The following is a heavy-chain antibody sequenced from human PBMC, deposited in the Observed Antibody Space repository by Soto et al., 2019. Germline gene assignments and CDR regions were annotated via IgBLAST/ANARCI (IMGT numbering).Heavy chain of an antibody. V-gene: IGHV3-30*03. Sequence: QVQLVESGGGVVQPGRSLRLSCAASGFTFSSYGMHWVRQAPGKGLEWVAVISYDGSNKYYADSVKGRFTISRDNSKNTLYLQMNSLRAEDTAVYYCVGFGYGSGSHYIPYNWFDPWGQGTLVTVSS. CDR3: VGFGYGSGSHYIPYNWFDP. CDR1: GFTFSSYG. CDR2: ISYDGSNK. D-gene: IGHD3-10*01. J-gene: IGHJ5*02.